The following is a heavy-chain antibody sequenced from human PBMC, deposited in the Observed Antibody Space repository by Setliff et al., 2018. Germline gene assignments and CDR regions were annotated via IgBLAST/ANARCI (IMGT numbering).Heavy chain of an antibody. CDR3: AGTYYNFWSALENYYYGMDV. J-gene: IGHJ6*02. Sequence: ASVKVSCKASGYTVTGYYMHWVRQAPGQGLEWMGIINPSGGSTSYAQKFQGRVTMTRDTSTSTVYMELSSLRSEDTAVYYCAGTYYNFWSALENYYYGMDVWGQGTTVTVSS. CDR2: INPSGGST. V-gene: IGHV1-46*01. D-gene: IGHD3-3*01. CDR1: GYTVTGYY.